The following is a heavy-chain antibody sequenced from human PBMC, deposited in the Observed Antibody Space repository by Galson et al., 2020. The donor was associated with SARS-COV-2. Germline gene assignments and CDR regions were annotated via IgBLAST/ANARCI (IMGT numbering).Heavy chain of an antibody. CDR1: GGSMSNYY. CDR3: ARQGYCDGGSCFFDFDI. D-gene: IGHD2-15*01. Sequence: SETLSLTCSVSGGSMSNYYWSWIRQTPGKGLEWIGYMFYSGSPNYNPSLQSRVTISVDKSKNQFSLKVRSVTAADTAVYYCARQGYCDGGSCFFDFDIWGQGTKVTVPP. V-gene: IGHV4-59*01. J-gene: IGHJ3*02. CDR2: MFYSGSP.